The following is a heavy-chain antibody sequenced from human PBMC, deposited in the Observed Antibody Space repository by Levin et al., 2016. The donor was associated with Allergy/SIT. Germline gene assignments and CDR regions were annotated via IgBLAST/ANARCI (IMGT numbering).Heavy chain of an antibody. J-gene: IGHJ6*02. Sequence: SETLSLTCTVSGGSISSYYWSWLRQPPGKGLEWIGYIYYSGSTNYNPSLKSRVAISVDTSKNQFSLRLSSVTAADTAVYYCARGPGYSYGQDRVGDYYHYYGMDVWGQGTTVTVSS. CDR3: ARGPGYSYGQDRVGDYYHYYGMDV. V-gene: IGHV4-59*01. CDR1: GGSISSYY. D-gene: IGHD5-18*01. CDR2: IYYSGST.